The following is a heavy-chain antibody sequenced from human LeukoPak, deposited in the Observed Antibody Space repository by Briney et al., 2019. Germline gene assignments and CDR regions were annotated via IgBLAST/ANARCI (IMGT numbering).Heavy chain of an antibody. J-gene: IGHJ4*02. CDR3: ARDHNYAFDN. CDR1: GFPFIEYS. V-gene: IGHV3-48*01. D-gene: IGHD1-1*01. CDR2: IGIDSGNT. Sequence: GGSLRLSCTASGFPFIEYSMNWVRQAPGKGLEWISYIGIDSGNTKYADSVRGRFTISTDKAKNSLYLQMNSLRVEDTAVYYYARDHNYAFDNWGQGTLVSVAS.